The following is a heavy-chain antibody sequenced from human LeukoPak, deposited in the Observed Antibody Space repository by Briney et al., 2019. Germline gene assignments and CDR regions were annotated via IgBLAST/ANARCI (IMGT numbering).Heavy chain of an antibody. CDR2: IYYSGST. J-gene: IGHJ4*02. CDR3: AREVVGASSDY. V-gene: IGHV4-59*12. CDR1: GGSISSYY. Sequence: PSETLSLTCTVSGGSISSYYWSWIRQPPGKGLEWTGYIYYSGSTNYNPSLKSRVTISVDTSKNQFSLKLSSVTAADTAVYYCAREVVGASSDYWGQGTLVTVSS. D-gene: IGHD1-26*01.